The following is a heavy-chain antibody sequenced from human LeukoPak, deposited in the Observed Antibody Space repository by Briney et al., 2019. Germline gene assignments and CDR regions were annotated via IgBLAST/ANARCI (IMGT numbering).Heavy chain of an antibody. CDR3: AKKIAAAPTTYSDF. CDR1: GFTFSSHA. D-gene: IGHD6-13*01. J-gene: IGHJ4*02. CDR2: MSSSGGTT. V-gene: IGHV3-23*01. Sequence: GGSLRLSCAASGFTFSSHAMTWVRQAPGKGLEWVSVMSSSGGTTNYADSVRGRFTISRDNSKNTLYLQMNSLRAEDTAVYYCAKKIAAAPTTYSDFWAREPWSPSPQ.